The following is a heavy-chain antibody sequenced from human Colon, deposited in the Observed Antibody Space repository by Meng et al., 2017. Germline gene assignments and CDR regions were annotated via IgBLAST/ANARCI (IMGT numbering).Heavy chain of an antibody. Sequence: QVQLQQWGDGLLQPSETLSLTCAVYGGSFSGYYWSWIRQPPGKGLEWIGEINHSGSTNYNPSLKSRVTISVDTSKNQFSLKLSSVTAADTAVYYCARGRYSGYLPWGQGTLVTVSS. CDR2: INHSGST. J-gene: IGHJ5*02. CDR1: GGSFSGYY. CDR3: ARGRYSGYLP. D-gene: IGHD5-12*01. V-gene: IGHV4-34*01.